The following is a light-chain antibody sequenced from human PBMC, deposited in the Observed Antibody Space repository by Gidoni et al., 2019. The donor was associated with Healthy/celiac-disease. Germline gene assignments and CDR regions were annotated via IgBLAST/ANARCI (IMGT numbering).Light chain of an antibody. J-gene: IGKJ1*01. V-gene: IGKV2-28*01. CDR3: MQALQTPWT. CDR1: QSLLHSNGSNS. CDR2: LGS. Sequence: DIVMTQSPLSLPVTPGEPASISCRSSQSLLHSNGSNSLDWYLQKPGQSPQLLIYLGSYRAPGVPDKFSGSGSGTDFTLKISRVEAEDVGVYYCMQALQTPWTFGQGTKVEIK.